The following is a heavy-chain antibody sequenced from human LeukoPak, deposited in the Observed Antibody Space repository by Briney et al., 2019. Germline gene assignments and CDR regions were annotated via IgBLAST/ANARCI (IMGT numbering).Heavy chain of an antibody. J-gene: IGHJ5*02. Sequence: QTLSLTCAISGDSFCSDSAAWSWIRQSPSRGLEWLGRTYYRSKLYNDYAFSVKGRVTVTQDTSKNQCSLQLNSVTPEDTAVYYCARDDRLTSYGNWFDPWGQGTLVTVSS. CDR2: TYYRSKLYN. CDR1: GDSFCSDSAA. V-gene: IGHV6-1*01. CDR3: ARDDRLTSYGNWFDP. D-gene: IGHD3-22*01.